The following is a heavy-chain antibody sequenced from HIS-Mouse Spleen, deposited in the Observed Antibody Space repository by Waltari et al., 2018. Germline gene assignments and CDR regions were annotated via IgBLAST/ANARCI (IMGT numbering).Heavy chain of an antibody. CDR3: ARLPREYYYDSSGYFNHDAFDI. CDR2: IYYSGST. Sequence: QVQLQESGPGLVKPSETLSLTCTVSGGSISSYYWSWIRQPPGKGLEWIGDIYYSGSTNYNPTLKSRVTISVDTAKNQFSLKLSSVTAADTAVYYCARLPREYYYDSSGYFNHDAFDIWGQGTMVTVSS. D-gene: IGHD3-22*01. J-gene: IGHJ3*02. V-gene: IGHV4-59*08. CDR1: GGSISSYY.